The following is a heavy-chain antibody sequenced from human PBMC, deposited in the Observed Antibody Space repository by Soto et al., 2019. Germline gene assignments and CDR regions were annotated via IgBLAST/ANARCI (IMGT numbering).Heavy chain of an antibody. CDR3: ARDHYYGSGSYNFFDS. CDR1: GYTFTSYA. V-gene: IGHV1-3*01. J-gene: IGHJ4*02. D-gene: IGHD3-10*01. CDR2: INAGNGNT. Sequence: GASVKVSCKSSGYTFTSYAMHCVRQAPGQRLEWMGCINAGNGNTKYSQNFQGRVTITRDTSASTAYMELSSLRSEDTAVYYCARDHYYGSGSYNFFDSWGQGTLVTVSS.